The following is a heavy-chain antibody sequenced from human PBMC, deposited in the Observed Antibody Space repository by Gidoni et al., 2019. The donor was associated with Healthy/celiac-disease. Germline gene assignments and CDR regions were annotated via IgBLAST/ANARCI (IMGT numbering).Heavy chain of an antibody. J-gene: IGHJ6*02. V-gene: IGHV3-21*01. D-gene: IGHD2-15*01. CDR1: GFTFSSYS. CDR2: ISSSSSYI. CDR3: ARDRNDIVVVVAATQNGMDV. Sequence: EVQLVESGGGLVKPGGSLRLSCAASGFTFSSYSMNWVRQAPGKGLEWVSSISSSSSYIYYADSVKGRFTISRDNAKNSLYLQMNSLRAEDTAVYYCARDRNDIVVVVAATQNGMDVWGQGTTVTVSS.